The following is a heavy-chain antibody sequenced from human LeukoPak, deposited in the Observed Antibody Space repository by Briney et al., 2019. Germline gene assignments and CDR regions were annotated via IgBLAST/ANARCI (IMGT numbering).Heavy chain of an antibody. CDR1: GYTFTGYY. CDR2: INPNSGGT. D-gene: IGHD5-18*01. J-gene: IGHJ4*02. V-gene: IGHV1-2*02. CDR3: AKVGGQRIQLWPHDY. Sequence: GASVKVSCKASGYTFTGYYMHWVRQAPGQGLECMGWINPNSGGTNYAQKFQGRVTMTRDTSISTAYMELSRLRSDDTAVYYCAKVGGQRIQLWPHDYWGQGTLVTVSS.